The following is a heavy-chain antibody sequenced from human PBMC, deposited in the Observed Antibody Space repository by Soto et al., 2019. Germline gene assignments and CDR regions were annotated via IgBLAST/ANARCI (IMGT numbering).Heavy chain of an antibody. V-gene: IGHV4-59*01. Sequence: TSETLSLTCTVYGGSISSYYGSWIRQPPGKGLEWIGYIYYSGSTNYNPSLKSRVTISVDTSKNQFSLKLSSVTAADTAVYYCARVNYDYVWGSYRPLGAFDIWGQGTMVTVSS. CDR2: IYYSGST. CDR3: ARVNYDYVWGSYRPLGAFDI. J-gene: IGHJ3*02. CDR1: GGSISSYY. D-gene: IGHD3-16*02.